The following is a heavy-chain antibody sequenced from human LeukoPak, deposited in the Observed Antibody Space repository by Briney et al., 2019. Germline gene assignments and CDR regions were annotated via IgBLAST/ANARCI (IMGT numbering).Heavy chain of an antibody. CDR3: ARDPIHYDFWSGSFDY. D-gene: IGHD3-3*01. V-gene: IGHV1-46*01. CDR2: INPSGGST. Sequence: GASVKVSCKASGYTFTGYYMHWVRQAPGQGLEWMGIINPSGGSTSYAQKFQGRVTMTRDTSTSTVYMELSSLRSEDTAVYYCARDPIHYDFWSGSFDYWGQGTLVTVSS. CDR1: GYTFTGYY. J-gene: IGHJ4*02.